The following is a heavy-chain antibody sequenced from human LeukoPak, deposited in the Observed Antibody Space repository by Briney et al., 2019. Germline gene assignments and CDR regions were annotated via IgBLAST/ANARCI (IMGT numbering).Heavy chain of an antibody. CDR2: VYYIGTT. Sequence: TSETLSLTCSVSGDSISLSFYYWGWIRAPPGKALEWIVSVYYIGTTSYNPSLKSRVTISVDMSKNNFSLRLRSVTAADTAMYYCARGTLYRGWSYYLDFWGEGSQVTVSS. J-gene: IGHJ4*02. CDR3: ARGTLYRGWSYYLDF. D-gene: IGHD6-19*01. CDR1: GDSISLSFYY. V-gene: IGHV4-39*07.